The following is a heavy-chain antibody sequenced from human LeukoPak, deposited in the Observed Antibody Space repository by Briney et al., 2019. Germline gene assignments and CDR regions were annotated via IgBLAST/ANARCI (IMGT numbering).Heavy chain of an antibody. CDR3: ARAKWLRLLLLLDY. CDR1: GFTFSNYG. J-gene: IGHJ4*02. D-gene: IGHD5-12*01. CDR2: ISYDGSNK. V-gene: IGHV3-30*03. Sequence: PGRSLRLSCAASGFTFSNYGMHWVRQAPGKGLEWVAVISYDGSNKFYADSVKGRFTISRDNSENTLFLQMNSLRPEDTAVYYCARAKWLRLLLLLDYWGQGTLAPVSS.